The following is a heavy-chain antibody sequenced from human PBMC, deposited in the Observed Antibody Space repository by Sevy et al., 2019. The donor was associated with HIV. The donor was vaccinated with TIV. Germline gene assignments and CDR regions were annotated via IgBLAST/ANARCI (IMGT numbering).Heavy chain of an antibody. V-gene: IGHV3-30*04. CDR3: ARGPEGFNIKSRDY. CDR2: ISYAGSEE. CDR1: GFTFSDYA. Sequence: GGSLRLSCKASGFTFSDYAIYWVRQAPGKGLEWVAVISYAGSEEYYSDSVRGRFTLSRDKATNTAYLQMNNLRLEDTAVYYCARGPEGFNIKSRDYWGPGTLVTVSS. J-gene: IGHJ4*02.